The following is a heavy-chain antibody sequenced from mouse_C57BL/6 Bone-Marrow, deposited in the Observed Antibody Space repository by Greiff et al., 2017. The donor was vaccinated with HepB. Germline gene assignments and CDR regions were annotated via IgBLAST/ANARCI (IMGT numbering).Heavy chain of an antibody. V-gene: IGHV14-4*01. CDR1: GFNIKDDY. CDR2: IDPENGDT. D-gene: IGHD1-1*01. Sequence: EVQLQQSGAELVRPGASVKLSCTASGFNIKDDYMHWVKQRPEQGLEWIGWIDPENGDTEYASKFQGKATITADTSSNTAYLQLSSLTSEDTAVYYCTTGGRYYFDYWGQGTTLTVSS. CDR3: TTGGRYYFDY. J-gene: IGHJ2*01.